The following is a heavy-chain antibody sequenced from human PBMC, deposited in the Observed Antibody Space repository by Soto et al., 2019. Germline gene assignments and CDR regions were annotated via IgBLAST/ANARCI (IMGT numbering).Heavy chain of an antibody. D-gene: IGHD1-7*01. CDR1: GGSISSGGYY. CDR2: IYYSGRT. Sequence: SETLSLTCTVSGGSISSGGYYWSWIRQHPGKGLEWIGYIYYSGRTYYNPSLKSRVTISVDTSKNQFSLKLSSVTAADTAVYYCARDPGTGTTIGFDPWGQGTLVTVSS. V-gene: IGHV4-31*03. CDR3: ARDPGTGTTIGFDP. J-gene: IGHJ5*02.